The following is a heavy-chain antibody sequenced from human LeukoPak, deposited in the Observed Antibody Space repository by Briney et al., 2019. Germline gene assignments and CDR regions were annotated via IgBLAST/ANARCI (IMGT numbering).Heavy chain of an antibody. J-gene: IGHJ4*02. CDR3: AKDRRGYSGYVGH. CDR2: ISYDGSNK. V-gene: IGHV3-30*18. CDR1: GFTFSTYG. D-gene: IGHD5-12*01. Sequence: GRSLRLSCAASGFTFSTYGMHWVRQAPGKGLEWVAVISYDGSNKYYADSVKGRFTISRDNSKNTLYLQMNSLRAEDTAVYYCAKDRRGYSGYVGHWGQGTLVTVSS.